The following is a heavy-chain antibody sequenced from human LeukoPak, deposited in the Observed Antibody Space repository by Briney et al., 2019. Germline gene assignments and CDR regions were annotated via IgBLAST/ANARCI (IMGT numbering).Heavy chain of an antibody. CDR2: IKSKTDGGTT. V-gene: IGHV3-15*01. CDR1: GFTFSNAW. CDR3: AKDARPIYEQYYFDY. Sequence: PGGSLRLSCAASGFTFSNAWMSWVRQAPGKGLEWVGRIKSKTDGGTTDYAAPVKGRFTISRDNSKNTLYLQMNSLRAEDTAVYYCAKDARPIYEQYYFDYWGQGTLVTVSS. J-gene: IGHJ4*02. D-gene: IGHD5/OR15-5a*01.